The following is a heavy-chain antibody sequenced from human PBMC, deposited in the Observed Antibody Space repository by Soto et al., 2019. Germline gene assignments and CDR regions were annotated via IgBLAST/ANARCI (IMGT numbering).Heavy chain of an antibody. V-gene: IGHV4-34*01. Sequence: QVQLQQWGAGLLKPSETLSLTCAVYGGSFSGYYWSWIRQPPGKGLEWIGEINHSGSTNYNPSLKSRVTISVDTSTNQFSLTLSSVTAADTAVYYCARGPTTMVRGVIRRYYYMDVWGKGTTVTVSS. CDR1: GGSFSGYY. J-gene: IGHJ6*03. D-gene: IGHD3-10*01. CDR2: INHSGST. CDR3: ARGPTTMVRGVIRRYYYMDV.